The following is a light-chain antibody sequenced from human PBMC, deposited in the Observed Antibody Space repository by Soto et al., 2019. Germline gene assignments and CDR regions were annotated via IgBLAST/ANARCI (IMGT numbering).Light chain of an antibody. CDR2: GAS. V-gene: IGKV3-20*01. CDR1: KSVSSSY. J-gene: IGKJ2*01. Sequence: EIVLTQSPGTLSLSPVERATLSCRASKSVSSSYLAWYQQKPGQAPRLLIYGASSRATGIPDRFSGSGSGTDFTLTISRLEPEDFAVYYCQQYGSSPYTFGQGTKLEIK. CDR3: QQYGSSPYT.